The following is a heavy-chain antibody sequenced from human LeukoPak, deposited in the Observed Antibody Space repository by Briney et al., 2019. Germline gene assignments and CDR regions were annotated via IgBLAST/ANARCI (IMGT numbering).Heavy chain of an antibody. D-gene: IGHD2-15*01. J-gene: IGHJ5*02. CDR1: GGSISSGSYY. CDR3: ARYGPKLAATTGFDP. CDR2: IYTSGST. Sequence: SETLSLTCTVSGGSISSGSYYWSWIGQPAGKGLEWIGRIYTSGSTNYNPSLKSRVTISVDTSKNQFSLKLSSVTAADTAVYYCARYGPKLAATTGFDPWGQGTLVTVSS. V-gene: IGHV4-61*02.